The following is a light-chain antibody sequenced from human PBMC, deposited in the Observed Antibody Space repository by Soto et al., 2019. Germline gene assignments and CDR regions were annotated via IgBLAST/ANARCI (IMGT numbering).Light chain of an antibody. V-gene: IGKV3-20*01. CDR1: QSVSSSSY. J-gene: IGKJ2*01. CDR2: GAS. Sequence: EIVLTQSPGTLSLSPGERATLSCRASQSVSSSSYLAWYQQKPGQAPRLLIYGASSRATGIPDRFSGSGSGKDFTLPISRLAPDDCAGYYCQRYGSSPSYTFGQGTKLEIK. CDR3: QRYGSSPSYT.